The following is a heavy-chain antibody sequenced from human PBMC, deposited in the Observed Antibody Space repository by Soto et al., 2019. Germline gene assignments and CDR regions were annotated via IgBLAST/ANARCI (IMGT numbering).Heavy chain of an antibody. V-gene: IGHV4-61*01. J-gene: IGHJ4*02. CDR3: ARTTAVPNTLRSRYFFDY. Sequence: SETLSLTCTVSGDSVSNRNSYSVWIRQPPGKRLEWIGYVHYSGTTNYNPSLKSRVTISVDLSKNRFSLRLSSVTTADTALYYCARTTAVPNTLRSRYFFDYWGQGTLVTVSS. D-gene: IGHD4-17*01. CDR2: VHYSGTT. CDR1: GDSVSNRNSY.